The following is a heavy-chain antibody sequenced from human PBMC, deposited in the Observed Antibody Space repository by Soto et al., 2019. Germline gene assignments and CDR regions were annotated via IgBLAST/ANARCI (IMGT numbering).Heavy chain of an antibody. J-gene: IGHJ4*02. CDR3: ASAPTTVVTPYFFDY. D-gene: IGHD4-17*01. Sequence: QVQLVESGGGVVQPGRSLRLSCAASGFTFSSYAMHWVRQAPGKGLEWVAVISYDGSNKYYADSVKGRFTISRENSKNRRYLQMNSLRAEDTAEYYCASAPTTVVTPYFFDYWCQGTLVTVSS. V-gene: IGHV3-30-3*01. CDR1: GFTFSSYA. CDR2: ISYDGSNK.